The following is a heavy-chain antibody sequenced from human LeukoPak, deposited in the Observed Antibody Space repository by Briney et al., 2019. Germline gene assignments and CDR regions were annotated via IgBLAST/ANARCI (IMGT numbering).Heavy chain of an antibody. CDR1: GGSISSGGYY. J-gene: IGHJ6*02. V-gene: IGHV4-31*03. CDR3: ASRGGGSYFYGMDV. Sequence: SETLSLTCTVSGGSISSGGYYWSWIRQHPGKGLEWIGYIYYSGSTYYNPSLKSRVTISVDTSKNQFSLKLSSVTAADTAVYYCASRGGGSYFYGMDVWGQGTTVTVSS. D-gene: IGHD1-26*01. CDR2: IYYSGST.